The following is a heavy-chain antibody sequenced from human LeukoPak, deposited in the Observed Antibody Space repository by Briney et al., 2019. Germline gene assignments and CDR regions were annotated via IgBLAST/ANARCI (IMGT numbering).Heavy chain of an antibody. CDR1: GGSVSSSSYY. CDR3: ARVLIIGGAGHFQY. Sequence: PSETLSLTCTVSGGSVSSSSYYWGWIRQPPGKGLEWIGSIYYSGSTNYNPSLKSRVTISVDTSKNQFSLKLSSVTAADTAVYYCARVLIIGGAGHFQYWGQGTLVTVSS. D-gene: IGHD2/OR15-2a*01. J-gene: IGHJ1*01. CDR2: IYYSGST. V-gene: IGHV4-39*07.